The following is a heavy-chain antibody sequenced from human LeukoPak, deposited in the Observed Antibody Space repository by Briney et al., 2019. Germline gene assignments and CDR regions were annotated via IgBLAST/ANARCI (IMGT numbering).Heavy chain of an antibody. CDR3: ARDPSAETIGTYG. Sequence: PGWSLRLSCAASGVTVGNNYMIWVRQAPGKGLEWVSRIYSGGATDYADSVKGRFTISRDSSKNTLFLQMNGLRAEDTAVYYCARDPSAETIGTYGWGQGTLGTVSS. V-gene: IGHV3-66*01. CDR2: IYSGGAT. J-gene: IGHJ4*02. D-gene: IGHD5-24*01. CDR1: GVTVGNNY.